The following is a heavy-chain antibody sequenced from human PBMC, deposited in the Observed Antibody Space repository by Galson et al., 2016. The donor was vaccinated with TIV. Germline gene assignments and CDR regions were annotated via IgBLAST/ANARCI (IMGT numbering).Heavy chain of an antibody. CDR3: AKMDSSGFDYVRRFDF. V-gene: IGHV3-23*01. CDR1: GFTFSSFA. D-gene: IGHD3-22*01. J-gene: IGHJ4*02. Sequence: SLRLSCAASGFTFSSFAVSWVRQAPGKGLERVSGISAGGGRTNYADSVKGRFTISRDNPKNTLYLQMSSLRAEDTAVYFCAKMDSSGFDYVRRFDFWGQGTLATVSS. CDR2: ISAGGGRT.